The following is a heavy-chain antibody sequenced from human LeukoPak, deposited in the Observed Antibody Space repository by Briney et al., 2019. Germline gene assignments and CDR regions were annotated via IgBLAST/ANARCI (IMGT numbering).Heavy chain of an antibody. CDR1: GGSISSYY. V-gene: IGHV4-59*08. D-gene: IGHD3-10*01. CDR2: IYYSGST. Sequence: SETLSLTCTVSGGSISSYYWSWIRQPPGKGLEWIGYIYYSGSTNYNPSLKSRVTISVDTSKNQFSLKLSSVTAADTAVYYCARGSGAYYYYGMDVWGQGATVTVSS. CDR3: ARGSGAYYYYGMDV. J-gene: IGHJ6*02.